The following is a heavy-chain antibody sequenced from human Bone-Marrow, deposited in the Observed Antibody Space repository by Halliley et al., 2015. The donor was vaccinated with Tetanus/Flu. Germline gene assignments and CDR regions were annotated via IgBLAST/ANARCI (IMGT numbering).Heavy chain of an antibody. J-gene: IGHJ4*02. V-gene: IGHV4-31*02. CDR3: ARAHGDVHQVFAR. Sequence: LEWIGNIYYGRTPNYNPSLKSRVTMSVGMSKNQFSLKLSSVAAADTAVYYCARAHGDVHQVFARWGQGTLVAVSS. CDR2: IYYGRTP. D-gene: IGHD3-10*01.